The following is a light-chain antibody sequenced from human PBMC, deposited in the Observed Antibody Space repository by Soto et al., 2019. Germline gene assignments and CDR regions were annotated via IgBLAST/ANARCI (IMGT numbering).Light chain of an antibody. CDR1: QSVSSRY. Sequence: EIVLTQSPVTLSLSPGERATLSCRASQSVSSRYFAWYQQKPGQAPRLLIYAASSMAAGIPDRVSGSGSGTDFSLTISRLEPEDFAVYYCHQYASSRTFGPGTKVE. CDR2: AAS. CDR3: HQYASSRT. V-gene: IGKV3-20*01. J-gene: IGKJ1*01.